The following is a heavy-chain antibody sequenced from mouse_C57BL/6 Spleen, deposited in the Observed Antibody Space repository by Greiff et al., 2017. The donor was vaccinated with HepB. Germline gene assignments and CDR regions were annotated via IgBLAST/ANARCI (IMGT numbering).Heavy chain of an antibody. D-gene: IGHD3-2*02. CDR1: GFTFSSYA. V-gene: IGHV5-4*01. J-gene: IGHJ2*01. CDR3: ARDSSGFLDY. Sequence: EVKVVESGGGLVKPGGSLKLSCAASGFTFSSYAMSWVRQTPEKRLEWVATISDGGSYTYYPDNVKGRFTISRDNAKNNLYLQMSHLKSEDTAMYYCARDSSGFLDYWGQGTTLTVSS. CDR2: ISDGGSYT.